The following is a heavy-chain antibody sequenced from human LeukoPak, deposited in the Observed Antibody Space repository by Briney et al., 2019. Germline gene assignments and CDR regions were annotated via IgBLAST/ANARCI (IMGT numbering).Heavy chain of an antibody. D-gene: IGHD6-19*01. CDR3: ARDLSTQWLVLGWFDP. Sequence: PGGSLRLSCAASGFTFSSYGMSWVRQAPGKGLEWVSAISGSGGRTYYADSVKGRFTISRDNSKNTLSLQMNSLRAEDTAVYYCARDLSTQWLVLGWFDPWGQGTLVTVSS. CDR2: ISGSGGRT. J-gene: IGHJ5*02. CDR1: GFTFSSYG. V-gene: IGHV3-23*01.